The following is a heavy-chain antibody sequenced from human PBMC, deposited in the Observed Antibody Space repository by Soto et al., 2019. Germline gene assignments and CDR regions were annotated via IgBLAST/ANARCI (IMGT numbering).Heavy chain of an antibody. CDR2: IIPIFGTA. CDR1: GGTFSSYA. CDR3: ARLFGIQLWSGMDV. J-gene: IGHJ6*02. Sequence: QVQLVQSGAEVKKPGSSVKVSCKASGGTFSSYAISWVRQAPGQGPEWMGGIIPIFGTANYAQKFQGRVTXXAXEXTSTAYMELSSLRSEDTAVYYCARLFGIQLWSGMDVWGQGTTVTVSS. D-gene: IGHD5-18*01. V-gene: IGHV1-69*12.